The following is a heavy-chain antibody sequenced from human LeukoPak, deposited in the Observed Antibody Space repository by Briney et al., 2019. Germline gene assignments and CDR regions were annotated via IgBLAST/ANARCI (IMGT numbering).Heavy chain of an antibody. V-gene: IGHV3-23*01. J-gene: IGHJ4*02. CDR2: TSGSGSRT. D-gene: IGHD6-19*01. CDR3: AKGGTYSSGWYYFGY. Sequence: PGGSLRLSCAASGFSFSSYAMSWVRPAPGKGLKGVSTTSGSGSRTNYVDSVKGRFNISRDNSKNTLYLQMNSLRVEDTAIYYCAKGGTYSSGWYYFGYWGQGTLVTVSS. CDR1: GFSFSSYA.